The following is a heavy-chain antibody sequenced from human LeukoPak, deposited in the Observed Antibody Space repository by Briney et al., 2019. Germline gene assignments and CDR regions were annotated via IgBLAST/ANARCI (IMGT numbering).Heavy chain of an antibody. CDR2: IFHSGST. Sequence: SETLSFTCAVSGASISGSTNWWSWVRQPPGKGLEWIGEIFHSGSTNYNPSLKSRVTMSADKSKNQFSLNLSYVTAADTAVYYCLYGGNSGDWVYWGQGTLVTVSS. CDR3: LYGGNSGDWVY. V-gene: IGHV4-4*02. J-gene: IGHJ4*02. CDR1: GASISGSTNW. D-gene: IGHD4-23*01.